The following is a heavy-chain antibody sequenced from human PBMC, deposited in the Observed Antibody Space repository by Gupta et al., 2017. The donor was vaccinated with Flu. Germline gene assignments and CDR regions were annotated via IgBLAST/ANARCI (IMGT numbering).Heavy chain of an antibody. V-gene: IGHV4-4*02. CDR2: VFYSRLS. Sequence: WSDCVRQPPGKGLEWIGAVFYSRLSNYNPSLTSRVKIWLDKSKSTISLPMNSVPAADTAVYYCARGNSELDYWGRGIQVTVSS. D-gene: IGHD1-26*01. CDR1: W. J-gene: IGHJ4*01. CDR3: ARGNSELDY.